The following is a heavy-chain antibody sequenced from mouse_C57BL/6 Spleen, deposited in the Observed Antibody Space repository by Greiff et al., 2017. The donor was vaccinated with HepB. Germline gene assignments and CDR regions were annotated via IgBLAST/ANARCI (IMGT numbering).Heavy chain of an antibody. J-gene: IGHJ4*01. V-gene: IGHV14-1*01. CDR2: IDPEDGDT. CDR1: GFNIKDYY. Sequence: EVQLQQSGAELVRPGASVKLSCTASGFNIKDYYMHWVKQRPEQGLEWIGRIDPEDGDTEYAPKFQGKATMTADTSSNTAYLQLSSLTSEDTAVYYCTTHDYGSSPYAMDYWGQGTSVTVSS. CDR3: TTHDYGSSPYAMDY. D-gene: IGHD1-1*01.